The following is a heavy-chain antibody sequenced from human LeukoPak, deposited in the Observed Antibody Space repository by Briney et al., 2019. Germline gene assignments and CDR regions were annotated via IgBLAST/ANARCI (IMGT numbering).Heavy chain of an antibody. CDR1: GYSISSGYY. J-gene: IGHJ4*02. Sequence: SETLSLTCTVSGYSISSGYYWGWIRQPPGKGLEWIGSIYHSGSTYYNPSLKSRVTISVDTSKNQFSLKLSSVTAADTAVYYCARDHDYYGSGSYYAPFDYWGQGTLVTVSS. CDR3: ARDHDYYGSGSYYAPFDY. CDR2: IYHSGST. V-gene: IGHV4-38-2*02. D-gene: IGHD3-10*01.